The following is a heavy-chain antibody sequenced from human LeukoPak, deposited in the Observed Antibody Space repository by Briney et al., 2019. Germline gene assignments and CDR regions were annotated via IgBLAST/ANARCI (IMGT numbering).Heavy chain of an antibody. CDR3: ARGFSSSWYSDS. D-gene: IGHD6-13*01. J-gene: IGHJ4*02. CDR1: GFTVSSNY. Sequence: GGSLRLSCAASGFTVSSNYMSWVRQAPGKGLEWVSVIYSGGSTYYADSVKGRFTITRDNSKNTLYLQMNSLRAEDTAVYYCARGFSSSWYSDSWGQGTLVTVSS. V-gene: IGHV3-53*01. CDR2: IYSGGST.